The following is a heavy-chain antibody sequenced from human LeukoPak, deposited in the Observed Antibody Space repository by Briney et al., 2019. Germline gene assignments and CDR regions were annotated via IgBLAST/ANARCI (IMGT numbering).Heavy chain of an antibody. J-gene: IGHJ4*02. Sequence: ASVKVSCKASGYTFTSYGISWVRQAPGQGLEWMGWISAYNGNTNYAQKLQGRVTMTTDTSTSTAYMELRSLRSEDTAVYYCARGSTYYYDSSGYYSDYWGQGTLVTVSS. V-gene: IGHV1-18*01. D-gene: IGHD3-22*01. CDR1: GYTFTSYG. CDR3: ARGSTYYYDSSGYYSDY. CDR2: ISAYNGNT.